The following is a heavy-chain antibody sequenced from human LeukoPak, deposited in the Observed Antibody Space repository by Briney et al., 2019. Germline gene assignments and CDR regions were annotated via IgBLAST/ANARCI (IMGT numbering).Heavy chain of an antibody. CDR2: ISWNSGSI. D-gene: IGHD1-14*01. Sequence: GGSLRLSCAASGFTFDDYAMHWVRQAPGKGLEWVSGISWNSGSIGYADSVKGRFTISRDNAKNSLYLQMNSLRAEDTALYYCARHHTGTGGTFDIWGQGTMVTVSS. CDR3: ARHHTGTGGTFDI. CDR1: GFTFDDYA. J-gene: IGHJ3*02. V-gene: IGHV3-9*01.